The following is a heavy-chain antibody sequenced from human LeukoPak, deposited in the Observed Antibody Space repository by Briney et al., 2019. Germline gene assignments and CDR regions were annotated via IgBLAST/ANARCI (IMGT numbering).Heavy chain of an antibody. CDR2: IYYSGST. CDR3: ASESTYRYNY. V-gene: IGHV4-31*03. CDR1: GGSISSGGYF. J-gene: IGHJ4*02. D-gene: IGHD5-18*01. Sequence: SQTLCLTCTVSGGSISSGGYFWSWIRQHPGKGQEWIGYIYYSGSTYYNPSLKSRVTISVDTSKNQFSLKLSSVTAADTAVYYCASESTYRYNYWGQGTLVAVSS.